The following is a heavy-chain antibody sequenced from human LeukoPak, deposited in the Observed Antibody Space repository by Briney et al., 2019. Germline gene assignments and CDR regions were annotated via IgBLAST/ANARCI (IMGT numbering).Heavy chain of an antibody. D-gene: IGHD4-23*01. J-gene: IGHJ4*02. CDR2: IYWDDDK. CDR3: AHRGATVVTRVEYYFDY. V-gene: IGHV2-5*02. CDR1: GFSLNTSGVG. Sequence: SGPTLVNPTQTLTLTCTFSGFSLNTSGVGVGWIRQPPGKALEWLALIYWDDDKRYSPSLKSRLTITKNTSKNQVVLTMTNMDPVDTATYYCAHRGATVVTRVEYYFDYWGQGTLVTVSS.